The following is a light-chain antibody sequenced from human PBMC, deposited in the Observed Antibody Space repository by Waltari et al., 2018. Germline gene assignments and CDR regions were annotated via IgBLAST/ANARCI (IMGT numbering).Light chain of an antibody. CDR3: QQYGVWPLA. Sequence: EIVMTQSPATLSVSPGERATLSCRASQHFYNNLAWYQQKPGQAPRLLIYAASTRATGIPARFSGSGSGTEFTLTISSLQSEDFGTFYCQQYGVWPLAFGGGTKVEIK. CDR1: QHFYNN. V-gene: IGKV3-15*01. CDR2: AAS. J-gene: IGKJ4*01.